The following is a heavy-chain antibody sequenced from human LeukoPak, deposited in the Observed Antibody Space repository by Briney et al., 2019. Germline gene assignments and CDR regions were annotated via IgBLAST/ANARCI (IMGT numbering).Heavy chain of an antibody. CDR2: INPNSGGT. V-gene: IGHV1-2*02. Sequence: EASVKVSCKASGYTFTGYYMHWVRQAPGQGLEWMGWINPNSGGTNYAQKFQGRVTMTRDTSICTAYMELSRLRSDDTAVYYCARDPRGTTVTFDYWGQGTLVTVSS. J-gene: IGHJ4*02. CDR1: GYTFTGYY. D-gene: IGHD4-17*01. CDR3: ARDPRGTTVTFDY.